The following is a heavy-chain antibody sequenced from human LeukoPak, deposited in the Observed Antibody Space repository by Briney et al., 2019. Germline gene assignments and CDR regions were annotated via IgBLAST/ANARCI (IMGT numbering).Heavy chain of an antibody. D-gene: IGHD3-22*01. CDR3: ASQGGITMIPGYYYYYMDV. J-gene: IGHJ6*03. V-gene: IGHV4-61*02. CDR2: IYTSGST. CDR1: GGSISSGSYY. Sequence: SKTLSLTCTVSGGSISSGSYYWSWIRQPAGKGLEWIGRIYTSGSTNYNPSLKSRVTISVDTSKNQFSLKLSSVTAADTAVYYCASQGGITMIPGYYYYYMDVWGKGTTVTVSS.